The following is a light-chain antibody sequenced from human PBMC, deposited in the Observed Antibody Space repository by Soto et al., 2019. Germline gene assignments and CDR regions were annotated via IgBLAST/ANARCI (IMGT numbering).Light chain of an antibody. Sequence: QSALTQPASVSGSRGQSITISCTGTSSDVGGYNYVSWYQQHPGKAPKLMIYDVSNRPSGVSNRFSGSKSGNTASLTISGLQAEDEADYYCSSYTSSSTDVFGTGTQLTVL. J-gene: IGLJ1*01. V-gene: IGLV2-14*01. CDR2: DVS. CDR1: SSDVGGYNY. CDR3: SSYTSSSTDV.